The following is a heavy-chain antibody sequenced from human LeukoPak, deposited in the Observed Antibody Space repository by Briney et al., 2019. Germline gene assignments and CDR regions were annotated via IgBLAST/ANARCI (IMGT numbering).Heavy chain of an antibody. D-gene: IGHD3-3*01. Sequence: ASVKVSCKASGYTFTSYGISWVRQAPGQGLEWMGWISAYNGNTNYAQKLQGRVTMTTDTSTSTAYMELRSLRSDDTAVYYCARAKPVDSTYYDFWSGYLGYWGQGTLVTVSS. V-gene: IGHV1-18*01. CDR1: GYTFTSYG. J-gene: IGHJ4*02. CDR3: ARAKPVDSTYYDFWSGYLGY. CDR2: ISAYNGNT.